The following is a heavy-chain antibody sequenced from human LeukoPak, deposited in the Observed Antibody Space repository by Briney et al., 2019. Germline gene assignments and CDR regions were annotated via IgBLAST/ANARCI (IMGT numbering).Heavy chain of an antibody. D-gene: IGHD5-18*01. J-gene: IGHJ4*02. Sequence: GGSLRLSCAASGFTVSSNYMSWVRQAPGKGLEWDSIIYSGGSTYYTDSVKGRFTISRDNSKKTLYLQMNSLRDEDTAVYYCARGPSGYSYGSRFYYWVQGTLVTVSS. CDR1: GFTVSSNY. CDR3: ARGPSGYSYGSRFYY. V-gene: IGHV3-66*01. CDR2: IYSGGST.